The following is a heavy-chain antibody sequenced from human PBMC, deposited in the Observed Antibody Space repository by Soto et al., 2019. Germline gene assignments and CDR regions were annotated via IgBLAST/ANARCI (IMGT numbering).Heavy chain of an antibody. J-gene: IGHJ5*02. D-gene: IGHD3-3*01. CDR1: GFTFGNHG. CDR2: ISFGGSKT. CDR3: AKDHRNLGVGSDL. V-gene: IGHV3-30*02. Sequence: GGSLRLSCVASGFTFGNHGAHWVRQAPGKGLEWVAFISFGGSKTVYGDSVKGRFTVSRDNSKRTMYLEVDSLIPADTAMYYCAKDHRNLGVGSDLWGPGTLVTVSS.